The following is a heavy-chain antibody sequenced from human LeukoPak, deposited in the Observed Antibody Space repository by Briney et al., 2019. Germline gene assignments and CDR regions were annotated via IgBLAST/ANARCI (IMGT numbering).Heavy chain of an antibody. D-gene: IGHD3-10*01. CDR3: ARGGELLYYYYYYYMDV. CDR1: DGSISSGSYN. CDR2: IYTSGST. Sequence: PSQTLSLPCTVSDGSISSGSYNWSWIRQPAGKGLEWSGRIYTSGSTNYNPSLKSRVTVSVDTSKNQFSLKLSSVTAADTAVYYCARGGELLYYYYYYYMDVWGKGTTVTISS. V-gene: IGHV4-61*02. J-gene: IGHJ6*03.